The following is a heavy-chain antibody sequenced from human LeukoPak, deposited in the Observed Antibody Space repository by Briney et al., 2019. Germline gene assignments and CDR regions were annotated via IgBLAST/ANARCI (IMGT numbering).Heavy chain of an antibody. J-gene: IGHJ4*02. CDR2: ISNSDGKT. V-gene: IGHV3-23*01. CDR3: AKDVGRYSYGNTIDY. D-gene: IGHD5-18*01. Sequence: QSGGSLRLSCAASGFTFSSYAMSWVRQAPGKGLEWVSTISNSDGKTYYADSVKGRFTISRDNSKNTLYLQMNSLRAEDTAVYYCAKDVGRYSYGNTIDYWGQGTLVTVSS. CDR1: GFTFSSYA.